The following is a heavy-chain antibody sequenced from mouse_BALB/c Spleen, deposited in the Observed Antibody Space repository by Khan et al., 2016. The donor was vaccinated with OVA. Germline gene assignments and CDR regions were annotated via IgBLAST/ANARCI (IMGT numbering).Heavy chain of an antibody. D-gene: IGHD2-1*01. CDR1: GFTFSSFA. CDR2: ISSAGTYT. J-gene: IGHJ3*01. CDR3: ANGNYGWFAY. V-gene: IGHV5-9-1*01. Sequence: EVELVESGGGLVKPGGSLKLSCAASGFTFSSFAMSWVRQTPEKSLEWVATISSAGTYTFYPDSLKGRFTISRDNAKNTLYLQMNSLRSEDTARYYCANGNYGWFAYWGQGTLVTVSA.